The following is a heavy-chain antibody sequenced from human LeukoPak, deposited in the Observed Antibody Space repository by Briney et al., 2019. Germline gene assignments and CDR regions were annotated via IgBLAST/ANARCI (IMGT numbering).Heavy chain of an antibody. CDR1: GYTFTGYY. J-gene: IGHJ4*02. Sequence: ASVKVSCKASGYTFTGYYMHWVRQAPGQGLEWMGRINPNSGGTNYAQKFQGRVTMTRDTSISTAYMELSRLRSDDTAVYYCARGVVSYCSGGSCYSVDFDYWGQGTLVTVSS. D-gene: IGHD2-15*01. CDR2: INPNSGGT. V-gene: IGHV1-2*06. CDR3: ARGVVSYCSGGSCYSVDFDY.